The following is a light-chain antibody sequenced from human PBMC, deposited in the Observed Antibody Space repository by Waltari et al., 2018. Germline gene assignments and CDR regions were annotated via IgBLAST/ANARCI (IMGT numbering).Light chain of an antibody. V-gene: IGKV1-33*01. CDR3: QQYYTVPYS. J-gene: IGKJ2*01. Sequence: DIQMTQSPSSLSASVGDRVTITCQASQDINKYLNWFQQRPGKAPRVLIYDASDLETGVTSRFSGNGSGTDFSLTISSLQPEDIGRYYCQQYYTVPYSFGQGTTLELK. CDR2: DAS. CDR1: QDINKY.